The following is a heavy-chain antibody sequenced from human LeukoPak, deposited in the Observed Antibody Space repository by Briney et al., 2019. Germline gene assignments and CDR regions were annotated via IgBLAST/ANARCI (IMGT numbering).Heavy chain of an antibody. V-gene: IGHV4-34*01. CDR3: ARDPLRVDYFDY. CDR1: GGSFSGYY. J-gene: IGHJ4*02. Sequence: SETLSLTCAVYGGSFSGYYWSWIRQPPGKGLERIGEINHSGSTNYNPSLKSRVTISVDTSKNQFSLKLSSVTAADTAVYYCARDPLRVDYFDYWGQGTLVTVSS. CDR2: INHSGST. D-gene: IGHD3-16*01.